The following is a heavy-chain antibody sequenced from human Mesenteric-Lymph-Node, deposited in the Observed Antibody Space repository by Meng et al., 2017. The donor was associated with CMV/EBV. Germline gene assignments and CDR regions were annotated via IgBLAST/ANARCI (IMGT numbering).Heavy chain of an antibody. V-gene: IGHV3-48*03. CDR2: ISSSGTTT. CDR3: ARGSTYFDY. CDR1: RYSFSGYE. J-gene: IGHJ4*02. Sequence: GGSLRLSCAPSRYSFSGYEMNWVRQAPGKGLEWVSYISSSGTTTYYADSVKGRFTISRDSAKNSLFLQMNSLRAEDTAVYYCARGSTYFDYWGQGTLVTVSS.